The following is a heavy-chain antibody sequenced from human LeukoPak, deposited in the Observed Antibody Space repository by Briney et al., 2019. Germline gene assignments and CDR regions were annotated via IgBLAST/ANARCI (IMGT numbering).Heavy chain of an antibody. CDR1: GGSISSGDYY. CDR2: IYYSGST. CDR3: ARDEPVEWRWAYAFDI. J-gene: IGHJ3*02. D-gene: IGHD4-23*01. V-gene: IGHV4-30-4*08. Sequence: PSETLSLTCTVSGGSISSGDYYWSWIRQPPGKGLEWIGYIYYSGSTYYNPSLKSRVTISVDTSKNQFSLKLSSVTAADTAVYYCARDEPVEWRWAYAFDIWGQGTMVTVSS.